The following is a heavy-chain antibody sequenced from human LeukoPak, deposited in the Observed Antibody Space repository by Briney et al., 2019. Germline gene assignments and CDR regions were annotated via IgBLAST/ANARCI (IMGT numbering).Heavy chain of an antibody. CDR1: RFTFSSHA. J-gene: IGHJ4*02. Sequence: GGSLRLSCAPSRFTFSSHAMSWVRQAPGKGLEWVSRISSGGGTTDYTDSVKPRFTISRDTSKNTLYLQMNSLRAEDTAVYYCAKDRSGSGYFDYWGQGTLVTVSS. V-gene: IGHV3-23*01. CDR2: ISSGGGTT. D-gene: IGHD3-10*01. CDR3: AKDRSGSGYFDY.